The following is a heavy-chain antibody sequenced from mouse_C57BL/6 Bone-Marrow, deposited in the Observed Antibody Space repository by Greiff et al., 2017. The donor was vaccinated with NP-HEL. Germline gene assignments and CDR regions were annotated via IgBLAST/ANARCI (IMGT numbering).Heavy chain of an antibody. V-gene: IGHV1-19*01. Sequence: EVKLMESGPVLVKPGASVKMSCKASGYTFTDYYMNWVKQSHGKSLEWIGVINPYNGGTSYNQKFKGKATLTVVQSSSTAYMELNSLTSEDSAVYYCARMCYKYFDYWGQGTTLTVSS. CDR3: ARMCYKYFDY. CDR1: GYTFTDYY. D-gene: IGHD1-3*01. J-gene: IGHJ2*01. CDR2: INPYNGGT.